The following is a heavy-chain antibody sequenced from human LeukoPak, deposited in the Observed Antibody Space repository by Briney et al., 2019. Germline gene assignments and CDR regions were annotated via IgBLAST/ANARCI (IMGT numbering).Heavy chain of an antibody. CDR1: GGSISSYC. Sequence: SETLSLTCTVSGGSISSYCWSWIRQPPGKGLEWIGYIYYSGSTNYNPSLKSRVTISVDTSKNQFSLKLSSVTAADTAVYYCARDQPYYDILTGYYPDWYFDLWGRGTLVTVSS. D-gene: IGHD3-9*01. J-gene: IGHJ2*01. CDR2: IYYSGST. V-gene: IGHV4-59*01. CDR3: ARDQPYYDILTGYYPDWYFDL.